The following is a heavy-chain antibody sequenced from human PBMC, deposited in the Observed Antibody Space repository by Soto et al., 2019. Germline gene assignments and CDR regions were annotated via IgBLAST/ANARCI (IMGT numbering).Heavy chain of an antibody. CDR1: GFTFSSYA. D-gene: IGHD1-26*01. CDR2: ISGSGGST. V-gene: IGHV3-23*01. J-gene: IGHJ3*02. Sequence: GGSLRLSCAASGFTFSSYAMSWVRQAPGKGLEWVSAISGSGGSTYYADSVKGRFTISRDNSKNTLYLQMNSLRAEDTAVYYCAKVVGGSRWEPPDDAFDIWGQGTMVTVSS. CDR3: AKVVGGSRWEPPDDAFDI.